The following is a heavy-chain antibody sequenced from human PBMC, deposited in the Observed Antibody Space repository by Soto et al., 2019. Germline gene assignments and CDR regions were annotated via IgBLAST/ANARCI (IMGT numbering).Heavy chain of an antibody. V-gene: IGHV1-69*01. CDR1: GGTFSSYA. J-gene: IGHJ5*02. D-gene: IGHD2-15*01. CDR2: IIPIFGTA. CDR3: ARDLEGGSFHNWFDP. Sequence: QVQLVQSGAEVKKPGSSVKVSCKASGGTFSSYAISWVRQAPGQGLEWMGGIIPIFGTANYAQKFQGRVTITADESTSTAYRELSSLRSEDTAVYYCARDLEGGSFHNWFDPWGQGTLVTVSS.